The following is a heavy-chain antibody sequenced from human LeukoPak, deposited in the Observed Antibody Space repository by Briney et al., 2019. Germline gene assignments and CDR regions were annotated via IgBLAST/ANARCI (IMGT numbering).Heavy chain of an antibody. CDR3: ARESFSGWYDDD. CDR1: EFTVSSNY. V-gene: IGHV3-21*01. CDR2: VSSSSTYI. D-gene: IGHD6-19*01. J-gene: IGHJ4*02. Sequence: GGSLRLSCAASEFTVSSNYMSWVRQAPGKGLEWVSSVSSSSTYIYYADSVKGRFTISRDNAKNSLYLQMNSLRGEDTAVYYCARESFSGWYDDDWGKGTLVTVSS.